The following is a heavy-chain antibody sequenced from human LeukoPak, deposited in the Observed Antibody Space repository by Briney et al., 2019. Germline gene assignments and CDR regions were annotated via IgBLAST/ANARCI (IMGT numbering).Heavy chain of an antibody. CDR1: GFTFSSYW. J-gene: IGHJ5*02. CDR2: INSDGSST. CDR3: ARGSQRVASQDNWFDP. V-gene: IGHV3-74*01. D-gene: IGHD5-12*01. Sequence: GGSLRLSCAASGFTFSSYWMHWVRQAPGKGLVWVSRINSDGSSTSYADSVKGRFTISRDNARNSLYLQMNSLRAEDTAVYYCARGSQRVASQDNWFDPWGQGTLVTVSS.